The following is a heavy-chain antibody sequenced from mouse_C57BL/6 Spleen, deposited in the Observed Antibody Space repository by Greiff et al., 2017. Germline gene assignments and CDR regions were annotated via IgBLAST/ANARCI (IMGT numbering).Heavy chain of an antibody. D-gene: IGHD2-1*01. V-gene: IGHV7-3*01. CDR1: GFTFTDYY. J-gene: IGHJ1*03. CDR2: IRNKANGYTT. Sequence: EVQLVESGGGLVQPGGSLSLSCAASGFTFTDYYMSWVRQPPGKALEWLGFIRNKANGYTTENSASVKGRFTISRDNSQSILYLQMNALRAEDSATYYCESLYGNYVCYFDGGGTGTTVTVSS. CDR3: ESLYGNYVCYFDG.